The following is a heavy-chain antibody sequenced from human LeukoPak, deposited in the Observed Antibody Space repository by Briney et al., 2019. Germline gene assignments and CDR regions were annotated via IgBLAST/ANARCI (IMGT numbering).Heavy chain of an antibody. D-gene: IGHD4-17*01. V-gene: IGHV3-23*01. CDR1: GFTFSSYA. CDR3: AKDQTYGSMDV. J-gene: IGHJ6*03. Sequence: GGSLRLSCAASGFTFSSYAMTWVRQAPGKGLEWVSAMSVIGGSTYYADSVKGRFTISRDNSKNTLYLQMNSLRAENTAVYYCAKDQTYGSMDVWGEGITVTVSS. CDR2: MSVIGGST.